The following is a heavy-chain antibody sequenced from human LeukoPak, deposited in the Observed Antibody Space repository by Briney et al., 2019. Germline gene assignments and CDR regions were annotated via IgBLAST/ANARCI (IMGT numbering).Heavy chain of an antibody. CDR2: INPSGGST. Sequence: ASVTVSCTASGYTFTSYYMHWVRQAPGQGLEWMGLINPSGGSTSYAQKFQGRVTMTRDTSTSTVYMELSSLRSEDTAVYYCARDPNIVATSPIYYFDYWGQGTLVTVSS. J-gene: IGHJ4*02. CDR3: ARDPNIVATSPIYYFDY. D-gene: IGHD5-12*01. CDR1: GYTFTSYY. V-gene: IGHV1-46*01.